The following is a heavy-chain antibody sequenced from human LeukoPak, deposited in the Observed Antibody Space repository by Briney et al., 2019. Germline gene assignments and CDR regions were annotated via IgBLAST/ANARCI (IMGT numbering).Heavy chain of an antibody. CDR2: TYYRGSS. D-gene: IGHD5-24*01. Sequence: PSETLSLTCVVSGGSISGYDWTWIRQPPGEGLEWIGYTYYRGSSSFNPSLRSRVTISVDMSKNQVSLKLTSVTAADTAVYYCARERLVDLATIFDYWGQGALVTVSS. CDR1: GGSISGYD. J-gene: IGHJ4*02. CDR3: ARERLVDLATIFDY. V-gene: IGHV4-59*01.